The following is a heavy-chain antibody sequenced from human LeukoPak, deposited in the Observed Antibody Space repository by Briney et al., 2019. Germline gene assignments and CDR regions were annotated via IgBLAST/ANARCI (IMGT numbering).Heavy chain of an antibody. J-gene: IGHJ4*02. CDR2: IYSGGGT. CDR3: ARAVTVVTAIHD. V-gene: IGHV3-53*01. D-gene: IGHD2-21*02. CDR1: GFTVSSNY. Sequence: PGGSLRLSCAPSGFTVSSNYMTCVRQAPGKGLEWGSVIYSGGGTYYADSVKGRFTISRDNSKNTLYLQMNSLGAEDTAVYYCARAVTVVTAIHDWGQGTLVTVSS.